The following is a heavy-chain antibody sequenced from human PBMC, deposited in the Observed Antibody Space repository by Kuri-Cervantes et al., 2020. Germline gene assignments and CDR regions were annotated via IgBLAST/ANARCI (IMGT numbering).Heavy chain of an antibody. CDR1: GFTFDDYA. D-gene: IGHD3-22*01. CDR2: ISWNSGSI. J-gene: IGHJ4*02. V-gene: IGHV3-9*01. CDR3: AKDYYDTSGAY. Sequence: SLKISCAASGFTFDDYAMHWVRQAPGKGLEWVSGISWNSGSIVYADSVKGRFTISRDNAKNSLFLQMNSLRAEDTAVYYCAKDYYDTSGAYWGQGTLVTVSS.